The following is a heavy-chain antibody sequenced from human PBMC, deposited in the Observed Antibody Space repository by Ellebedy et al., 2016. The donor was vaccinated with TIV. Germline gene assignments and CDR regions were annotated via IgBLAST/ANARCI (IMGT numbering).Heavy chain of an antibody. V-gene: IGHV1-2*02. D-gene: IGHD3-10*01. Sequence: AASVKVSCKASGYTFTGYYMHWVRQAPGQGLEWMGWINPNSGGTNYAQKFQGRVTMTRDTSISTAYMELSRLRSDDTAVYYCARGPLWFGELWRLPDYWGQGTLVTVSS. J-gene: IGHJ4*02. CDR1: GYTFTGYY. CDR2: INPNSGGT. CDR3: ARGPLWFGELWRLPDY.